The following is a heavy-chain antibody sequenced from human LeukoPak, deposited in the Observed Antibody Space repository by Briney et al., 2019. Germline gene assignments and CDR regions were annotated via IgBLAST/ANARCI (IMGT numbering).Heavy chain of an antibody. CDR1: GFIYSSYA. CDR3: AKDRGTRYFPLDQIDY. CDR2: ISGSGGST. Sequence: PGWSLRLSCAASGFIYSSYAMSWVRPAPGKGLEWVSLISGSGGSTYYADSAKGRFTISRDNSKNTLYLQMNSLRAEDTAVYYCAKDRGTRYFPLDQIDYWGQGTLVTVSS. V-gene: IGHV3-23*01. D-gene: IGHD1/OR15-1a*01. J-gene: IGHJ4*02.